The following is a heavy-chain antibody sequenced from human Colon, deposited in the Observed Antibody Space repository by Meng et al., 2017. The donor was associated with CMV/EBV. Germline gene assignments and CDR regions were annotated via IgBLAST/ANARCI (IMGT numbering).Heavy chain of an antibody. V-gene: IGHV1-69*08. CDR1: VDIISRQT. CDR3: ARDWAWTQDY. Sequence: QVQLVQSGDEVKKPGSSVKVSCKTSVDIISRQTVSWVRQAPGQGLEWMGKIAPIFGTIKYAEKFQGRVTITADHPTSTVYMELISLRSDDTAVYYCARDWAWTQDYWGQGTLVTVSS. CDR2: IAPIFGTI. D-gene: IGHD1-1*01. J-gene: IGHJ4*02.